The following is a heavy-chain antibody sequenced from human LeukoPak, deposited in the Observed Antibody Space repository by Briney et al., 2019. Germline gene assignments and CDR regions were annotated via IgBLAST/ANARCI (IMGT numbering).Heavy chain of an antibody. CDR3: TTERYYALAY. D-gene: IGHD2-2*01. CDR1: GFTFINAW. V-gene: IGHV3-15*01. Sequence: GGSLRLSCAASGFTFINAWMSWVRQAPGKGLEWVGRIKSRADGGTTDYAAPVKGRFSISRDDSKSTLYLQMNSLKTEDTALYYCTTERYYALAYWGQGTLVTVSS. J-gene: IGHJ4*02. CDR2: IKSRADGGTT.